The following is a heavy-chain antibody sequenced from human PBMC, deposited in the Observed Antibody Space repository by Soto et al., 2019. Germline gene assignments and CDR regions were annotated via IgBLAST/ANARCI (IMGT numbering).Heavy chain of an antibody. CDR2: IIPYLDIT. CDR3: ARDTPY. Sequence: QVQLVQSGAAVKKPGSSVKVSCKASGGTFGTYTISWVRQAPGQGLEWMGRIIPYLDITDYAQKFEGRFTIAADKSTTTAYMELNRLRSEDTVVYFCARDTPYWGQGTLVTVSS. V-gene: IGHV1-69*02. D-gene: IGHD5-18*01. CDR1: GGTFGTYT. J-gene: IGHJ4*02.